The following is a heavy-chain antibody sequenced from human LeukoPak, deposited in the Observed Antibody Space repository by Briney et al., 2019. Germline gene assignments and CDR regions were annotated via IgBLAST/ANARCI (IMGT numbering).Heavy chain of an antibody. V-gene: IGHV3-48*01. J-gene: IGHJ4*02. CDR3: ARIPILTGYYPLTPYYFDY. CDR1: GFTFSRYS. D-gene: IGHD3-9*01. CDR2: ISSSSRTI. Sequence: GGSLRLSCAASGFTFSRYSMNWVRQAPGKGLEWVSYISSSSRTIHYADSVKGRFTISRDNAKNSLYLQMNSLRAEDTAVYYCARIPILTGYYPLTPYYFDYWGQGTLVTVSS.